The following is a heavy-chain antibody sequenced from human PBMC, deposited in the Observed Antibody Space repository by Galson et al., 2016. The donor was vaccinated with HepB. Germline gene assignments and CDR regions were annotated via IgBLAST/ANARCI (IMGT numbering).Heavy chain of an antibody. Sequence: SLRLSCAASGFTFDDYAMYWVRQAPGKGLEWVSGISWNSGSIGYADSVKGRFAISRDNSKNSLYLQMNSLRAEDTALYYCAKGQRSTWWDGMDVWGQGTTLTVSS. V-gene: IGHV3-9*01. CDR2: ISWNSGSI. CDR1: GFTFDDYA. D-gene: IGHD6-13*01. CDR3: AKGQRSTWWDGMDV. J-gene: IGHJ6*02.